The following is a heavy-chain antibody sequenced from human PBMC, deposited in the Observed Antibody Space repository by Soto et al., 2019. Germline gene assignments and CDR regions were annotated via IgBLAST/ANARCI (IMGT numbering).Heavy chain of an antibody. CDR3: AKDLSRYCSGGSCNRYDY. CDR1: GFTFSSYA. V-gene: IGHV3-23*01. J-gene: IGHJ4*02. CDR2: ICGSGGST. Sequence: PGGSLRLSCAASGFTFSSYAMRWVRQAPGKGLEWGSAICGSGGSTYYADSVKGRFTISRDNSKTTLYLQMNSLRAEDTAVYYCAKDLSRYCSGGSCNRYDYWGQGTRVT. D-gene: IGHD2-15*01.